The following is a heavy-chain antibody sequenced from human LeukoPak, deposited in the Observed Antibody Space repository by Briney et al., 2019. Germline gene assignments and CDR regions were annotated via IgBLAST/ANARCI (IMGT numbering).Heavy chain of an antibody. V-gene: IGHV1-2*06. D-gene: IGHD1-14*01. CDR2: INPNSGGT. CDR3: ARFEGRAESGFDY. Sequence: ASVKVSCKASGYTFTTYYMHWVRQAPGQGLEWMGRINPNSGGTNYAQKFQGRVTMTRDTSISTAYMELSRLKTDDTAVYYCARFEGRAESGFDYWGQGTLVTVSS. CDR1: GYTFTTYY. J-gene: IGHJ4*02.